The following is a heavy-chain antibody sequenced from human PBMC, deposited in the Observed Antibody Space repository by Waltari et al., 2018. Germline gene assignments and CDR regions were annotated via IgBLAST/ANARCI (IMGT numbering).Heavy chain of an antibody. D-gene: IGHD3-9*01. J-gene: IGHJ4*02. CDR1: GGFFSGYY. Sequence: QVQLQQWGAGLLKPSETPSLTCAVYGGFFSGYYCSWLRQPPGKGLEWIGEINHSGSPNYTPSLKSRVTISVDTSKNQFSLKLSSVTAADTAVYYCVLRYFDWLLYRDYWGQGTLVTVSS. CDR2: INHSGSP. CDR3: VLRYFDWLLYRDY. V-gene: IGHV4-34*01.